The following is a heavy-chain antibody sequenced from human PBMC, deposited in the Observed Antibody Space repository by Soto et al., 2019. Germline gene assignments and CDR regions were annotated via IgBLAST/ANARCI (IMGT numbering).Heavy chain of an antibody. CDR3: ASGHGQISSGWPEDY. D-gene: IGHD6-19*01. J-gene: IGHJ4*02. V-gene: IGHV1-18*01. Sequence: QVQLVQSGAEVKKPGASVKVSCKASGYTFTSYGISWVRQAPGQGLEWMGWISAYNGNTNYAQKLQGRVTMTTDTSTSTADMELRSLRSDDTAVYYCASGHGQISSGWPEDYWGQGTLVTVSS. CDR2: ISAYNGNT. CDR1: GYTFTSYG.